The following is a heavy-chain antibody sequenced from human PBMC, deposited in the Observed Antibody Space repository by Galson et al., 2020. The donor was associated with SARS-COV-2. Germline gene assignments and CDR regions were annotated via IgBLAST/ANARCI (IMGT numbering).Heavy chain of an antibody. CDR2: IYYSGST. CDR3: ARSLPGSHDAFDI. V-gene: IGHV4-61*01. CDR1: GGSVSSGSYY. J-gene: IGHJ3*02. Sequence: SETLSLTCTVSGGSVSSGSYYWSWIRQPPGKGLEWIEYIYYSGSTSYNPSLKSRVTISVDTSKNQFSLKLSSVTAADTAVYYCARSLPGSHDAFDIWGQGTMVTVSS.